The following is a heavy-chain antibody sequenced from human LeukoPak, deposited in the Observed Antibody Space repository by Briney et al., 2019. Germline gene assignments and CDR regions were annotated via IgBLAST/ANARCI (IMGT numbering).Heavy chain of an antibody. Sequence: GGSLRLSCVASGFSFSNYDMNWVRQAPGKGLEWVANIKEDGSEKYYVDSVKGRFTISRDNAKNSLYLQMNSLRADDTAVYYCTRGRTSRYWGQGTLVTVSS. CDR1: GFSFSNYD. CDR2: IKEDGSEK. V-gene: IGHV3-7*01. J-gene: IGHJ4*02. CDR3: TRGRTSRY.